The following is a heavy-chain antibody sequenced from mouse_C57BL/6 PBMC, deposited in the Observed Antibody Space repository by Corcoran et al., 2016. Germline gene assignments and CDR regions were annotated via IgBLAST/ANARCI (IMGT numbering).Heavy chain of an antibody. V-gene: IGHV9-3*01. Sequence: QIQLVQSGPELKKPGETVKISCKASGYTFTTYGMSWVKQAPGKGLKWMGWINTYSGVPTYADDFKGRFAFSLETSASTAYLQINNLKNEDTATYFCARRTTVVAPDYYAMDYWGQGTSVTVSS. CDR1: GYTFTTYG. CDR2: INTYSGVP. D-gene: IGHD1-1*01. CDR3: ARRTTVVAPDYYAMDY. J-gene: IGHJ4*01.